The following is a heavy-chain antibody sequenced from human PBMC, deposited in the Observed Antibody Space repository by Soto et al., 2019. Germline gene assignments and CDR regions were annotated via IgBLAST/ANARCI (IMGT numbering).Heavy chain of an antibody. D-gene: IGHD6-19*01. CDR2: IIPILGIA. Sequence: SVKVSCKASGGTFSSYTISWVRQAPGQGLEWMGRIIPILGIANYAQKFQGRVTITADKSTSTAYMELSSLRSEDTAVYYCARVANSGWYGGAFDIWGQGTMVTVSS. V-gene: IGHV1-69*02. CDR3: ARVANSGWYGGAFDI. J-gene: IGHJ3*02. CDR1: GGTFSSYT.